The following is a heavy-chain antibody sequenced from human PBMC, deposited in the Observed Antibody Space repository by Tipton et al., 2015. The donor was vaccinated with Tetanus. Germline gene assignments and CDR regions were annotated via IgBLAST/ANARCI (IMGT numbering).Heavy chain of an antibody. Sequence: QLVQSGAEVKNPGASVKVSCKTSGYPFISYTLHWVRQAPGQRLEWMGGINGDNGKTKYSQKFQDRVTITRDTSASTGYMEVSSLRFEDTAVYYCARVVRGSGSHIRAVDYWGQGILVTVSS. J-gene: IGHJ4*02. D-gene: IGHD3-10*01. CDR1: GYPFISYT. CDR2: INGDNGKT. CDR3: ARVVRGSGSHIRAVDY. V-gene: IGHV1-3*01.